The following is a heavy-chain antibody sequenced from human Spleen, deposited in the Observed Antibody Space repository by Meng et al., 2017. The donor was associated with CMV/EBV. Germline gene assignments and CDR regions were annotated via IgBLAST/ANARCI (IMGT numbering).Heavy chain of an antibody. V-gene: IGHV1-18*01. D-gene: IGHD2-2*02. CDR1: GYTFTSYG. J-gene: IGHJ6*02. Sequence: ASVKVSCKASGYTFTSYGISWVRQAPGQGLEWMGGIIPIFGTANYAQKLQGRVTMTTDTSTSTAYMELRSLRSDDTAVYYCARVYCSSTSCYNWDRDYYYYGMDVWGQGTTVTVSS. CDR2: IIPIFGTA. CDR3: ARVYCSSTSCYNWDRDYYYYGMDV.